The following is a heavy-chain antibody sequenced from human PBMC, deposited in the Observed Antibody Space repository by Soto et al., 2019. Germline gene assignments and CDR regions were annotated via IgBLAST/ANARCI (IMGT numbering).Heavy chain of an antibody. CDR2: SYSGGST. CDR3: ARSWAVAGSYDY. D-gene: IGHD6-19*01. CDR1: GFTVGSNY. J-gene: IGHJ4*01. V-gene: IGHV3-66*01. Sequence: EVQLVESGGGLVQPGGSLRLSCAASGFTVGSNYMNWGRQAPGKGLEWVAVSYSGGSTYDADSVKGRFTISRDNSKNTLYLQMKSLRAEDTAVYYCARSWAVAGSYDYWGHGTLVTVSS.